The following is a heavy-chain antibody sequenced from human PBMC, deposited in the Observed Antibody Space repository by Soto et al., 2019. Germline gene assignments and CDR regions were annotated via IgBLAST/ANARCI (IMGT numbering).Heavy chain of an antibody. Sequence: QVQLQESGPGLVKPSETLSLTCTVSGGSISSYYWNWIRQPPGKGLEWIGSSYYSGSTNYNPSLKSRVTISLDTSKNQFSLKLSSVTAADTAVYYCASSNIAAAGFYYYGMDVWGRGTTVTVSS. CDR3: ASSNIAAAGFYYYGMDV. V-gene: IGHV4-59*01. CDR2: SYYSGST. J-gene: IGHJ6*02. CDR1: GGSISSYY. D-gene: IGHD6-13*01.